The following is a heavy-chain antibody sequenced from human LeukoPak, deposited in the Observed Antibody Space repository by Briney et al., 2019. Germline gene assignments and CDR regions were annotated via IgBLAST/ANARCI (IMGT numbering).Heavy chain of an antibody. V-gene: IGHV3-48*01. CDR2: ISSSSSTI. Sequence: PGGSLRLSCAASGFTFSSYSMNWVRQAPGKGLEWVSYISSSSSTIYYADSVKGRFTISRDNAKNSLYLQMNSLRAEDTAVYYCARVFSRGYCSSTSCYHIDYWGQGTLVSVSS. J-gene: IGHJ4*02. CDR3: ARVFSRGYCSSTSCYHIDY. CDR1: GFTFSSYS. D-gene: IGHD2-2*01.